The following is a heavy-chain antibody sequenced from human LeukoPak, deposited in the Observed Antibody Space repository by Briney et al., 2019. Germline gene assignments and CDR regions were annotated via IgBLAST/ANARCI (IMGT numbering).Heavy chain of an antibody. J-gene: IGHJ4*02. CDR2: IYYSGRT. Sequence: SETLSLTCTVSGGSISSDSYYGGWIRQPPGKGLEWIASIYYSGRTFYNPSLKSRVSISIDTPRTQFSLKLTSVTAADTAVYYCGRAPDYWGQGTLVTVSS. V-gene: IGHV4-39*01. CDR1: GGSISSDSYY. CDR3: GRAPDY.